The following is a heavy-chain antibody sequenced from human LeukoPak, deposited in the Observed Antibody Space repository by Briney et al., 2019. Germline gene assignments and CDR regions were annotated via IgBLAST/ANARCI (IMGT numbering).Heavy chain of an antibody. Sequence: GGSLRLSCAASGFTFRNYWMSWVRQAPGTGLEWVANIKQDGSDRNYVTSVRGRFTISRDNAESSLYLQMSSLRVEDTAVYYCVRNIAVAGTCFDSWGQGTLVTVSS. CDR1: GFTFRNYW. V-gene: IGHV3-7*03. CDR3: VRNIAVAGTCFDS. J-gene: IGHJ4*02. D-gene: IGHD6-19*01. CDR2: IKQDGSDR.